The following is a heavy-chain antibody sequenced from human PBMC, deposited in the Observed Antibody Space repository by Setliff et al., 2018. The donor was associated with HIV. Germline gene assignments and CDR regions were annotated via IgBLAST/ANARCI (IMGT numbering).Heavy chain of an antibody. Sequence: GASVKVSCKASGYSFINYGISWVRQAPGQGPEWMGWISPYTGNTDYAPRLLGRVTMTTDTSTSTAYMELRSLRSDDTAVYYCARDGAQTYCGGDCYANWFDPWGQGTLVTVSS. CDR1: GYSFINYG. V-gene: IGHV1-18*01. CDR3: ARDGAQTYCGGDCYANWFDP. CDR2: ISPYTGNT. D-gene: IGHD2-21*02. J-gene: IGHJ5*02.